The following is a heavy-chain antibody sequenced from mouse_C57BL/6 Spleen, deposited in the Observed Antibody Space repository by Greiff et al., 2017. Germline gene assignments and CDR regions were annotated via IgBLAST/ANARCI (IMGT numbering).Heavy chain of an antibody. V-gene: IGHV1-15*01. Sequence: VKLQQSGAELVRPGASVTLSCKASGYTFTDYEMHWVKQTHVHGLEWIGALDPDPGGTASNQQFKGKALRTADKSSSTAYMELRSLTSEDSAVYYCTRQFPVRRYQDYWGQGTSVTVAS. CDR2: LDPDPGGT. J-gene: IGHJ4*01. CDR1: GYTFTDYE. D-gene: IGHD1-1*01. CDR3: TRQFPVRRYQDY.